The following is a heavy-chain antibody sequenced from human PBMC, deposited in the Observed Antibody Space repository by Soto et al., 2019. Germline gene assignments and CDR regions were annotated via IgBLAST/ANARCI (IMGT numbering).Heavy chain of an antibody. CDR1: GVSISPYY. D-gene: IGHD5-18*01. CDR3: ARHFDVNTALDYYYFDL. CDR2: LYSSGRA. J-gene: IGHJ2*01. Sequence: QVQLQESGPGLVKTSETLSLTCTVSGVSISPYYWTWIRQPAGKGLEWIGHLYSSGRATYNPSLKNRVTMSVFRDHFPLTLKSVTAADTAVYYCARHFDVNTALDYYYFDLWGRGALVTVSS. V-gene: IGHV4-4*07.